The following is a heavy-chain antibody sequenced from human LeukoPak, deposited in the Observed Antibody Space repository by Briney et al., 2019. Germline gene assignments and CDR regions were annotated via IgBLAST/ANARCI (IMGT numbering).Heavy chain of an antibody. CDR1: RFTFSTYG. D-gene: IGHD5-12*01. CDR2: ISHDGSNT. Sequence: PGRSLRLSCAASRFTFSTYGMYWVRQAPGKGVEWVAVISHDGSNTDYTDSVKGRFTISRDNSKNTLYLQMNSLRAEDTAVYYCAKEMKPWMHFDYWGQGTLVTVSS. J-gene: IGHJ4*02. CDR3: AKEMKPWMHFDY. V-gene: IGHV3-30*18.